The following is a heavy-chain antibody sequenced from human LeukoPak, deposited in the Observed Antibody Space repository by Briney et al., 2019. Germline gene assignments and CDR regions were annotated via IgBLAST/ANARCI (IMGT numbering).Heavy chain of an antibody. CDR1: GFTFSSYG. D-gene: IGHD4-17*01. J-gene: IGHJ4*02. Sequence: PGRSLRLSCAASGFTFSSYGMHWVRQAPGKGLERVAVISYDGSNKYYADSVKGRFTISRDNSKNTLYLQMNSLRAEDTAVYYCAKDHRNGDYDIGYWGQGTLVTVSS. CDR3: AKDHRNGDYDIGY. V-gene: IGHV3-30*18. CDR2: ISYDGSNK.